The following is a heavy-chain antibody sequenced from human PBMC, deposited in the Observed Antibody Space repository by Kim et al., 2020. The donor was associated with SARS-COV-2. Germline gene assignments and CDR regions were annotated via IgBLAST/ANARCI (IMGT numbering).Heavy chain of an antibody. V-gene: IGHV5-51*01. CDR1: GYSFTSYW. CDR3: AREWVVPAAMGGEHAFDI. J-gene: IGHJ3*02. Sequence: GESLKISCKGSGYSFTSYWIGWVRQMPGKGLEWMGIIYPGDSDTRYSPSFQGQVTISADKSISTAYLQWSSLKASDTAMYYCAREWVVPAAMGGEHAFDIWGQGTMVTVSS. D-gene: IGHD2-2*01. CDR2: IYPGDSDT.